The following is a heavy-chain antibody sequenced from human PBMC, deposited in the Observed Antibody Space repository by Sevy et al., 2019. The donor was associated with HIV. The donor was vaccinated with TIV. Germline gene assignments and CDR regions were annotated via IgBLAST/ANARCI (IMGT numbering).Heavy chain of an antibody. J-gene: IGHJ4*02. V-gene: IGHV1-18*01. CDR3: ARAYCSGGRCYSLAY. CDR1: GYTFNTYR. Sequence: ASVKVSCKASGYTFNTYRISWVRQAPGQGLELMGWVSARNGDTNYAQKFQGRVTMITDTSTSTAYMDLRSLRSDDTAIYHCARAYCSGGRCYSLAYWGQGTLVTVSS. D-gene: IGHD2-15*01. CDR2: VSARNGDT.